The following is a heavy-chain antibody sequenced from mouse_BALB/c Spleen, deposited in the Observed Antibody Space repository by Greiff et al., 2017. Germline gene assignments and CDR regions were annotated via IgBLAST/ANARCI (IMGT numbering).Heavy chain of an antibody. D-gene: IGHD2-2*01. Sequence: VQLVESGAELARPGASVKLSCKASGYTFTDYYINWVKQRTGQGLEWIGEIYPGSGNTYYNEKFKGKATLTADKSSSTAYMQLSSLTSEDSAVYFCARLWFYAMDYWGQGTSVTVSS. CDR3: ARLWFYAMDY. CDR1: GYTFTDYY. V-gene: IGHV1-77*01. CDR2: IYPGSGNT. J-gene: IGHJ4*01.